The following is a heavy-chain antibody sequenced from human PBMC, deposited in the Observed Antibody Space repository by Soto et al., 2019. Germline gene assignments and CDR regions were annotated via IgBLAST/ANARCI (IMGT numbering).Heavy chain of an antibody. D-gene: IGHD1-26*01. J-gene: IGHJ4*02. CDR3: ARASGHIYATLHGPFAH. V-gene: IGHV3-30-3*01. CDR1: GFTFNRHP. CDR2: ISHDGNNK. Sequence: GGSLRLSCAAPGFTFNRHPLHWVRQAPGKGLEWVAVISHDGNNKYYADSVNGRFTISRDNSMNMLYLQMHGLRTGDTAIFYCARASGHIYATLHGPFAHWGQRAPVTVSS.